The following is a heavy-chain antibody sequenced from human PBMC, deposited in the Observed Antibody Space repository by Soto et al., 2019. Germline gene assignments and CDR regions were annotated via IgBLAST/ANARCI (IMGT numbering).Heavy chain of an antibody. CDR3: SGGVGDAF. D-gene: IGHD1-26*01. V-gene: IGHV3-7*04. Sequence: EVHLVESGGGLVQTGGSLRLSCAIFESTVSRDWMNWVRQAPGKGLEWVAHINQEGSEKYYVDSVKGRFTISRDNAKKSLYLQMNSLRPAYTAMYYCSGGVGDAFWGQGTLVTVSS. J-gene: IGHJ4*02. CDR2: INQEGSEK. CDR1: ESTVSRDW.